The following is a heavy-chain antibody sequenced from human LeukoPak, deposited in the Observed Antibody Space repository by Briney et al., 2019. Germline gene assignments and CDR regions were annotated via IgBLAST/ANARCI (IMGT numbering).Heavy chain of an antibody. D-gene: IGHD2-15*01. J-gene: IGHJ4*02. CDR3: ARVNCSGGSCYFDY. V-gene: IGHV4-34*01. CDR2: INYNGEKT. CDR1: GGSFSGYL. Sequence: TSETLSLTCTVSGGSFSGYLWSWIRQPPGKGLEWIGEINYNGEKTNYNPSLKSRVIMSVDTSKNQFSLKLSSVTAADTAVYYCARVNCSGGSCYFDYWGQGTLVTVSS.